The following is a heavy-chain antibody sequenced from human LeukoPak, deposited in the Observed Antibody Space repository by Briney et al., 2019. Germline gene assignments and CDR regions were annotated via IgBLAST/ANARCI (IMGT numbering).Heavy chain of an antibody. CDR2: IKQDRSEK. Sequence: GGSLRLSCAASGVTFSSYLMSWVRQAAGKVLEWVANIKQDRSEKYYVDSVKGRFTISRDNAKNSLYLQMNSLRAEDTAVYYCAKDYYYETSAFPDYWGQGALVTISS. J-gene: IGHJ4*02. CDR3: AKDYYYETSAFPDY. V-gene: IGHV3-7*01. CDR1: GVTFSSYL. D-gene: IGHD3-22*01.